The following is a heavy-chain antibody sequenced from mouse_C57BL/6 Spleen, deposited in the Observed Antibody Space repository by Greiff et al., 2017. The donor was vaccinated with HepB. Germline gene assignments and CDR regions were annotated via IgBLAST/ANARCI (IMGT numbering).Heavy chain of an antibody. V-gene: IGHV1-59*01. J-gene: IGHJ3*01. CDR1: GYTFTSYW. D-gene: IGHD2-5*01. CDR3: ASFDSNYYVAY. CDR2: IDPSDSYT. Sequence: QVHVKQPGAELVRPGTSVKLSCKASGYTFTSYWMHWVKQRPGQGLEWIGVIDPSDSYTNYNQKFKGKATLTVDTSSSTAYMQLSSLTSEDSAVYYCASFDSNYYVAYWGQGTLVTVSA.